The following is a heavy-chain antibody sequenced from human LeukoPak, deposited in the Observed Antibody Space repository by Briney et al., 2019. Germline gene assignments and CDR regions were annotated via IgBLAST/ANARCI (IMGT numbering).Heavy chain of an antibody. CDR3: ARDLRYFDWFPSPDAFDI. CDR1: GFTFSSYW. D-gene: IGHD3-9*01. Sequence: GGSLRLSCAASGFTFSSYWMSWVRQAPGKGLEWVANIKQDGSEKYYVDSVKGRFTVSRDNAKNSLYLQMNSLRAEDTAVCYCARDLRYFDWFPSPDAFDIWGQGTMVTVPS. V-gene: IGHV3-7*01. CDR2: IKQDGSEK. J-gene: IGHJ3*02.